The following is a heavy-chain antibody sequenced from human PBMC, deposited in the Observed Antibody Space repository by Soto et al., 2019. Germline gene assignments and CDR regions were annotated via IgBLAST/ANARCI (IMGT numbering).Heavy chain of an antibody. J-gene: IGHJ4*02. CDR2: IWYDGSNK. CDR1: GFTFSSYG. Sequence: QVQLVESGGGVVQPGRSLRLSCAASGFTFSSYGMHWVRQAPGKGLEWVAVIWYDGSNKYYADSVKGRFTISRDNSKNSLYLQMNSLRAEGTAVYYWARSRIDYWGQGTLVTVSS. V-gene: IGHV3-33*01. CDR3: ARSRIDY.